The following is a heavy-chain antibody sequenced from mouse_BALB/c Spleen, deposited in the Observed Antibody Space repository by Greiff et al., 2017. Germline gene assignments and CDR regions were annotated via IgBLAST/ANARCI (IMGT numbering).Heavy chain of an antibody. V-gene: IGHV5-4*02. Sequence: EVQLQESGGGLVKPGGSLKLSCAASGFTFSDYYMYWVRQTPEKRLEWVATISDGGSYTYYPDSVKGRFTISRDNAKNNLYLQMSSLKSEDTAMYYCARETTVVDWFAYWGQGTLVTVSA. CDR1: GFTFSDYY. CDR2: ISDGGSYT. CDR3: ARETTVVDWFAY. D-gene: IGHD1-1*01. J-gene: IGHJ3*01.